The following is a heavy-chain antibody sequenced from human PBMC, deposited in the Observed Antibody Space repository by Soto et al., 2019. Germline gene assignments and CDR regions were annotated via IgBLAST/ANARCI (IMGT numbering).Heavy chain of an antibody. J-gene: IGHJ6*02. D-gene: IGHD2-21*02. CDR2: ISYDGSNK. V-gene: IGHV3-30-3*01. CDR1: GFTFSSYA. Sequence: QVQLVESGGGVVQPGRSLRLSCAASGFTFSSYAMHWVRQAPGKGLEWVAVISYDGSNKYYADSVKGRFTISRDNSKNTLYLQMNSLRAEDTAVYYCARSDTHYYYGMDVWGQGTTVTVSS. CDR3: ARSDTHYYYGMDV.